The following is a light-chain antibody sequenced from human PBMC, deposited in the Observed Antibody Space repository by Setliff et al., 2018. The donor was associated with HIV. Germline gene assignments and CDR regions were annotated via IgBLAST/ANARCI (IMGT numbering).Light chain of an antibody. V-gene: IGLV1-40*03. J-gene: IGLJ1*01. CDR2: DTN. CDR1: SSNVGTGFG. Sequence: GQRVTIYCSGSSSNVGTGFGVQWYQQFPGAAPKLLIHDTNSRPSEVPVRFSGSKSGASASLAINGLEAEDEADYYCQSYDSRLNGYVFGTGTKVTVL. CDR3: QSYDSRLNGYV.